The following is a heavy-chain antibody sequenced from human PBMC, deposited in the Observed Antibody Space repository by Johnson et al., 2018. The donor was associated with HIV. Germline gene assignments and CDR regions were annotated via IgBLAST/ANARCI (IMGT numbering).Heavy chain of an antibody. J-gene: IGHJ3*02. D-gene: IGHD4-17*01. CDR2: IKQDGSEK. CDR1: GSTFRNAW. Sequence: VQLVESGGGLVKPGGSLRLSCAASGSTFRNAWMSWVRQAPGKGLEWVANIKQDGSEKYYVDSVKGRFTISRDNAKNSLYLQMNNLRAEDTALYYCARDFSDYGDYGRCAFDIWGQGTMVTVSS. V-gene: IGHV3-7*03. CDR3: ARDFSDYGDYGRCAFDI.